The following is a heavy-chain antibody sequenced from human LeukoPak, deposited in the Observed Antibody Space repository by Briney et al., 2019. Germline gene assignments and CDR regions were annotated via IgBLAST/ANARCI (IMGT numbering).Heavy chain of an antibody. J-gene: IGHJ6*03. CDR3: AKLGGHPLHNYYVGV. D-gene: IGHD3-16*01. V-gene: IGHV3-23*01. CDR2: ILDSGYST. Sequence: QTGGSLRLSCAASGFTFSSYAMSWVRQAPGKGLEWVSGILDSGYSTYYANSVKGRFTISRDNSNNTLYLRMNSLRAEDTAVYYCAKLGGHPLHNYYVGVWGKGTTVAVSS. CDR1: GFTFSSYA.